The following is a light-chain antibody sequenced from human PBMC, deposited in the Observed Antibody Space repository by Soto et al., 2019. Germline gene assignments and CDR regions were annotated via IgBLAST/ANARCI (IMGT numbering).Light chain of an antibody. Sequence: EIGVTPSPGTPSLSPGERTTLSCRASQSVSSSYLAWYQQKPGQAPRLLIYGASSRATGIPDRFSGSGSGTDFTLTISRLEPEDFAVYYCQQYGSSTGITFGQGTRLEIK. V-gene: IGKV3-20*01. CDR2: GAS. CDR1: QSVSSSY. CDR3: QQYGSSTGIT. J-gene: IGKJ5*01.